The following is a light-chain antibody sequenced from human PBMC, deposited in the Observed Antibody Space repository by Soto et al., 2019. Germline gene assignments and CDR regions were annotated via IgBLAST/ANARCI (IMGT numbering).Light chain of an antibody. CDR2: DAS. CDR3: HQYGSSRRS. J-gene: IGKJ1*01. Sequence: DIQMTQSPSTLSASVGDRVTITCRASQSIGGWLAWYQQKPGKAPKLLIYDASGLESGVPSRFSGSGSGTEFTLTISSLQPEDFAVYYCHQYGSSRRSFGQGTKVDIK. V-gene: IGKV1-5*01. CDR1: QSIGGW.